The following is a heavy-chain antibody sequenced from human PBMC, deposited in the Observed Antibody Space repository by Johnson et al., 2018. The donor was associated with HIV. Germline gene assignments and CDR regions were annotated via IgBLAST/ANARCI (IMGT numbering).Heavy chain of an antibody. J-gene: IGHJ3*02. CDR3: ARDPGGVAAFDI. V-gene: IGHV3-30*04. CDR2: ISYAGSNE. Sequence: QVQLVESGGGVVQPGRSLRLSCAASGFTFSSYAMHWVRQAPGKGLEWVAVISYAGSNEFYADSVKGRFTISRDNSKNTLYLQMNSLRAEDTAVYYCARDPGGVAAFDIWGQGTMVTVSS. CDR1: GFTFSSYA. D-gene: IGHD3-16*01.